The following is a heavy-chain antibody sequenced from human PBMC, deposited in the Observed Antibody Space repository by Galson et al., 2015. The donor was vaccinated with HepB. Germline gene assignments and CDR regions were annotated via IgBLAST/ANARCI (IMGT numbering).Heavy chain of an antibody. CDR3: ARGTHGSGSYYIMN. V-gene: IGHV3-21*01. J-gene: IGHJ4*02. Sequence: SLRLSCAASGFTFRSYSMNWVRQAPGKGLEWVSSISSSSHYTDYGDSMTGRFTISRDNANNSLLLQMNSLRVEDTAVYYCARGTHGSGSYYIMNWGQGIRVTVSS. CDR2: ISSSSHYT. D-gene: IGHD3-10*01. CDR1: GFTFRSYS.